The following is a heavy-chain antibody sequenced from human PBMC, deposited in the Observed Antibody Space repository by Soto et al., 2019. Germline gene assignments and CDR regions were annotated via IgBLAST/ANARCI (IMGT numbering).Heavy chain of an antibody. CDR2: ISWNSGSI. J-gene: IGHJ4*02. CDR3: AKDTGPVPSGGYFDY. D-gene: IGHD1-26*01. CDR1: GFTFDDYA. V-gene: IGHV3-9*01. Sequence: GGSLRLSCAASGFTFDDYAMHWVRQAPGKGLEWVSGISWNSGSIGYADSVKGRFTISRDNAKNSLYLQMNSLRAEDTALYYCAKDTGPVPSGGYFDYWGQGTLVTVSS.